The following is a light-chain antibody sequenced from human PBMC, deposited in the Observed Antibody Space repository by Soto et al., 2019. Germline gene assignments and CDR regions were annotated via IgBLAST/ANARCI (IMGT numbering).Light chain of an antibody. V-gene: IGLV2-14*02. CDR2: DVS. Sequence: QSALTQPASVSGSPGQSITISCTGTSSDVGAYNLVSWYQQHPGRAPNLFIFDVSDRPSGVSDRFTGSKSGNTASLTISGHQAEDESSYYRSSYTNASTLVFGGGTTLTVL. CDR3: SSYTNASTLV. J-gene: IGLJ3*02. CDR1: SSDVGAYNL.